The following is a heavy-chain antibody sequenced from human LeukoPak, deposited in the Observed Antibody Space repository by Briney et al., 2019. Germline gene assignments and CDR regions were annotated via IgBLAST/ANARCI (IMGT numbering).Heavy chain of an antibody. CDR3: TTVKDMSSWSLDY. V-gene: IGHV3-15*05. J-gene: IGHJ4*02. CDR2: IKSEGSGGTT. D-gene: IGHD6-13*01. CDR1: GFTFSNAW. Sequence: GGSLRLSCAASGFTFSNAWMTWVRQVPGKGLEWVGRIKSEGSGGTTDYAAPVKGRFTMSRDDSKNTLYLQMNSLKTDDTAVYYGTTVKDMSSWSLDYWGQGSLVTVSS.